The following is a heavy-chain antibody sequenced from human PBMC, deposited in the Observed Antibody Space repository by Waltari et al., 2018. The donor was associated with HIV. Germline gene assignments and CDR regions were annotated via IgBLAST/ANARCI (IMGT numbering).Heavy chain of an antibody. CDR2: ILSSGSS. V-gene: IGHV4-39*01. CDR1: GGSISSRSYY. CDR3: ARQGPAAEDYFDY. Sequence: QLQLQESGPGLVKPSETLSLTCTVSGGSISSRSYYWGWIRQPPGKGLEWIGGILSSGSSYYNPSLKRRVTISVDTSKNQFSLKLSSVTAADTAVYYCARQGPAAEDYFDYWGQGTLVTVSS. D-gene: IGHD2-2*01. J-gene: IGHJ4*02.